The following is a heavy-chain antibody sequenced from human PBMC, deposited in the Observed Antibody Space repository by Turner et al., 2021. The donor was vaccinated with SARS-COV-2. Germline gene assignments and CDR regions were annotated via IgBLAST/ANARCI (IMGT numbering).Heavy chain of an antibody. CDR1: GFTFSSYG. J-gene: IGHJ4*02. V-gene: IGHV3-30*18. Sequence: QVQLVESGGGVVQPGRSLRVACAASGFTFSSYGMHWVRQAPGKGLEGVAVTSYDGSNKYYADSVKGRFTISRDNSKNTLYLQMNSLRAEDTAVYYCAKQQGLYSTPMYYFDYWGQGTLVTVSS. CDR3: AKQQGLYSTPMYYFDY. CDR2: TSYDGSNK. D-gene: IGHD4-4*01.